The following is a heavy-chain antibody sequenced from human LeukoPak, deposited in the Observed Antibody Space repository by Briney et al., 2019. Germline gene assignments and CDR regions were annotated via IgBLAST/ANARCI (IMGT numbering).Heavy chain of an antibody. V-gene: IGHV1-8*01. CDR2: VTPNSGDT. CDR1: GYTFTSYD. Sequence: GASVKVSCKASGYTFTSYDINWVRQAPGQGLEWLGWVTPNSGDTGYAQKFQGRVTMTRDTSISTAYMELSSLRSEDTAVYYCARNYYGSGTFDYWGQGTLVTVSS. D-gene: IGHD3-10*01. CDR3: ARNYYGSGTFDY. J-gene: IGHJ4*02.